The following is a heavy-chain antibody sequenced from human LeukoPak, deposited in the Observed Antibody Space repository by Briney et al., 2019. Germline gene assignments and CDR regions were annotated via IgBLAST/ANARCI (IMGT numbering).Heavy chain of an antibody. Sequence: SQSLSLTCAISGDSVSSSSPTWNWIRQSPSRGLKWLGSTYYRSKWYNDYAVSVKSRITNNSDTSNNQFSRQLNSVTPEDTAVYYCARFLGAALDYWGQGILVTVSS. D-gene: IGHD3-16*01. CDR1: GDSVSSSSPT. V-gene: IGHV6-1*01. J-gene: IGHJ4*02. CDR3: ARFLGAALDY. CDR2: TYYRSKWYN.